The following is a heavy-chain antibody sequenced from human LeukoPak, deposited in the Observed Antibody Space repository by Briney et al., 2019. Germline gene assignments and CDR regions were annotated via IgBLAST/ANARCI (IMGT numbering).Heavy chain of an antibody. Sequence: SQTPSLTCAISGDSVSSNSAAWNWIRQSPSRGLEWLGRTYYRSKWYNDYAVSVKSRITINPDTSKNQFSLQLNSVTPEDTAVYYCAREGYSSGWYGGGYYFDYWGQGTLVTVSS. CDR2: TYYRSKWYN. CDR1: GDSVSSNSAA. J-gene: IGHJ4*02. V-gene: IGHV6-1*01. D-gene: IGHD6-19*01. CDR3: AREGYSSGWYGGGYYFDY.